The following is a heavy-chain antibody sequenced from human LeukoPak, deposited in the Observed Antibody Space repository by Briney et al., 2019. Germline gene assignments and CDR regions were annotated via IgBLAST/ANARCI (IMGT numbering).Heavy chain of an antibody. CDR3: ARDSLYGMTTSSTAEYFQH. Sequence: SGGSLRLSCAASGFTFSSYAMHWVRQAPGKGLEWVAVISYDGSNKYYADSVKGRFTISRDNSKNTLYLQMNSLRAEDTAVYYCARDSLYGMTTSSTAEYFQHWGQGTLVTVSS. V-gene: IGHV3-30*04. D-gene: IGHD4-11*01. CDR1: GFTFSSYA. J-gene: IGHJ1*01. CDR2: ISYDGSNK.